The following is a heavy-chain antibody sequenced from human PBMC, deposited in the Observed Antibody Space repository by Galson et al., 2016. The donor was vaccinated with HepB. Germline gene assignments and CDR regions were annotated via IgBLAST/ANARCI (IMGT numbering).Heavy chain of an antibody. CDR3: ARGPTDWGPIDY. D-gene: IGHD7-27*01. J-gene: IGHJ4*02. V-gene: IGHV6-1*01. CDR1: GDSVSNYSVG. Sequence: CAISGDSVSNYSVGWNWIRQSPSRGLEWLGRTYYKSKFYTDYAQSVKSRIIISPDTSKNHVSLHLKTVTPEDTALYYCARGPTDWGPIDYWGPGTPVTVSP. CDR2: TYYKSKFYT.